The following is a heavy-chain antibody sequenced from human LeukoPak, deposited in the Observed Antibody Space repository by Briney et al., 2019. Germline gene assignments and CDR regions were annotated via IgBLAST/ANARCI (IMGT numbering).Heavy chain of an antibody. Sequence: GGSLRLSCAASGFTFSSYSITWVRQAPGKGLEWVSSISSSSSYIYYADSVKGRFSISKDNAKNSLYLQMNSLRVEDTAVYYCVPLNWNPPGDFDRWGQGTLVTVSS. CDR1: GFTFSSYS. V-gene: IGHV3-21*01. CDR3: VPLNWNPPGDFDR. J-gene: IGHJ4*02. CDR2: ISSSSSYI. D-gene: IGHD1-20*01.